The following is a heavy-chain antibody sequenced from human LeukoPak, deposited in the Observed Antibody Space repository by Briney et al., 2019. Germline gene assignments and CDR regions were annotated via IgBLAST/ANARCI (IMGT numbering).Heavy chain of an antibody. J-gene: IGHJ4*02. D-gene: IGHD5-12*01. Sequence: GGSLRLSRAASGFTFSSYWMSWVRQAPGKGLEWVANIKQDGSEKNYVDSVKGRFTISRDNAKNSLDLQMNSLRGEDTAVYYCARAGGYASSWAYWGQGTLVTVSS. CDR2: IKQDGSEK. CDR1: GFTFSSYW. V-gene: IGHV3-7*01. CDR3: ARAGGYASSWAY.